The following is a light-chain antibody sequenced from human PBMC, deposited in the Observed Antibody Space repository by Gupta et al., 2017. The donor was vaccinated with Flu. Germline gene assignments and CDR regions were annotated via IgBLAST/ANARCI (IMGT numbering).Light chain of an antibody. Sequence: PSTLSASIGDRVTITCRANEGIRTWLAWYQQKPGKAPKLLIYRASFLDSGVPSRFSGGASGTEFTLTISSLQPDDFATYYCLQQNSYWYSFGQGTKLEI. CDR2: RAS. J-gene: IGKJ2*03. CDR1: EGIRTW. CDR3: LQQNSYWYS. V-gene: IGKV1-5*03.